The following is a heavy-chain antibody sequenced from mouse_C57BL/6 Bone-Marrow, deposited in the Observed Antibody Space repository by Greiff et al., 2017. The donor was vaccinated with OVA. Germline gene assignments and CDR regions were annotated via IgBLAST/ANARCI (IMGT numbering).Heavy chain of an antibody. CDR3: ARNESFYAMDY. CDR2: INPNNGGT. CDR1: GYTFTDYY. Sequence: EVQLQQSGPELVKPGASVKISCKASGYTFTDYYMNWVKQSPGKSLEWIGDINPNNGGTSYNQKFKGKATLTVDKSSSTAYMELRSLTSEDSAVYYCARNESFYAMDYWGQGTSVTVSS. V-gene: IGHV1-26*01. J-gene: IGHJ4*01.